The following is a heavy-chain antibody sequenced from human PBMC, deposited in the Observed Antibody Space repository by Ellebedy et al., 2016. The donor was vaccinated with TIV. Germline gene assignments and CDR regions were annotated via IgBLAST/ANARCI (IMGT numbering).Heavy chain of an antibody. V-gene: IGHV3-48*01. CDR3: ARVFLDSLPRLWYFDL. J-gene: IGHJ2*01. CDR1: GFAFSNFT. D-gene: IGHD3-22*01. Sequence: GESLKISCEASGFAFSNFTMNWVRQAPGKAPEWLAYILPSGGGIYYAESVKGRFTIRRDNANNYLFLQMTNLGAEDTGVYYCARVFLDSLPRLWYFDLWGSGTLVTVTS. CDR2: ILPSGGGI.